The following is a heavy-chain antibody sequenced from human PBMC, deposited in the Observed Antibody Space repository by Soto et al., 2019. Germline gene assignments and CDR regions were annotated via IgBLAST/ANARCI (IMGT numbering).Heavy chain of an antibody. CDR1: GDSVSSSNYY. V-gene: IGHV4-39*01. D-gene: IGHD3-10*01. J-gene: IGHJ4*02. CDR2: IYYSVST. CDR3: ASPPYSYGPVRGVNVPWAHY. Sequence: SETLSLTCTVSGDSVSSSNYYWGWIRQPPGKGLEWIGNIYYSVSTYYNPSLKGRVTISVDTSKNQFSLKLNSMTAADTAVYYCASPPYSYGPVRGVNVPWAHYWGQGTLVTVSS.